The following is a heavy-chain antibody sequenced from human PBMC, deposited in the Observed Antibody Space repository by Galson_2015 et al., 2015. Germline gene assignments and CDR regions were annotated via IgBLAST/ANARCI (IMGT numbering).Heavy chain of an antibody. J-gene: IGHJ3*02. V-gene: IGHV3-33*01. CDR2: IWYDGGNK. D-gene: IGHD2-15*01. Sequence: SLRLSCAASGFTFSSYGMHWVRQAPGKGLEWVAVIWYDGGNKYYADSVKGRFTISRDNSKNTLYLQMNSLRAEDTAVYYCARGCSGGSCYLSGWYVDAFDIWGQGTMVTVSS. CDR1: GFTFSSYG. CDR3: ARGCSGGSCYLSGWYVDAFDI.